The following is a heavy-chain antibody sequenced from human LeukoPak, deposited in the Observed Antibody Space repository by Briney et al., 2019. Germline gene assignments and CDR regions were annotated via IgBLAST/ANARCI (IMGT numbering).Heavy chain of an antibody. D-gene: IGHD1-26*01. CDR1: GYSFTSYW. J-gene: IGHJ4*02. V-gene: IGHV5-51*01. CDR2: IYPGDSDT. Sequence: GESLKISCKGSGYSFTSYWIGWVRQMPGKGLEWMGIIYPGDSDTRYSPSFQGQVTISADKSISTAYLQWSSLKASDTAMYYCARADSGSYLAYYFDYWGQGTLVTASS. CDR3: ARADSGSYLAYYFDY.